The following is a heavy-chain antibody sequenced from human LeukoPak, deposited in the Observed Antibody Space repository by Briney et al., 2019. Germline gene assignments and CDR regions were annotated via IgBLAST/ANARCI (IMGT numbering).Heavy chain of an antibody. V-gene: IGHV4-4*02. CDR3: ARGLNYYGSTSNWFDP. CDR2: IYHSGST. Sequence: SETLSLTCAVSGGSISSSNWWSWVRQPPGKGPEWIGEIYHSGSTNYNPSLKSRVTISVDKSKNQFSLKLSSVTAADTAVYYCARGLNYYGSTSNWFDPWGQGTLVTVSS. CDR1: GGSISSSNW. D-gene: IGHD3-10*01. J-gene: IGHJ5*02.